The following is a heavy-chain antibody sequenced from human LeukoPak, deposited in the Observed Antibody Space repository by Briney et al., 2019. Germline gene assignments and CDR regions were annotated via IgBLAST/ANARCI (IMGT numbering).Heavy chain of an antibody. CDR1: GFTFSSYW. D-gene: IGHD3-10*01. CDR3: ARVGGYYGSGSYHRPQWIQSPSHLYYYYYMDV. Sequence: GGSLRLSCAASGFTFSSYWMSWVRQAPGKGLEWVANIKQDGSEKYYVDSVKGRFTISRDNAKNSLYLQMNSLRAEDTAVYYCARVGGYYGSGSYHRPQWIQSPSHLYYYYYMDVWGKGTTVTVSS. J-gene: IGHJ6*03. CDR2: IKQDGSEK. V-gene: IGHV3-7*01.